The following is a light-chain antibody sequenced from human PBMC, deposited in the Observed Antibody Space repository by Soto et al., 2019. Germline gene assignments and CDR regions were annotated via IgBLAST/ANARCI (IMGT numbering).Light chain of an antibody. CDR3: QQSYSTPIT. J-gene: IGKJ5*01. Sequence: DIQMTQSPSSLAASVGDRVTITSRASQSISSYLNWYQQKPGKDPKLLIYAASSLQSGVPSRFSGSGSGTDFTLTISSLQPEDFATYYCQQSYSTPITFGQGTRWR. CDR1: QSISSY. CDR2: AAS. V-gene: IGKV1-39*01.